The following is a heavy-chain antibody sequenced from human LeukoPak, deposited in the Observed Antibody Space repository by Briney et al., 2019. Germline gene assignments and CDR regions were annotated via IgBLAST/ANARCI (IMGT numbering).Heavy chain of an antibody. CDR3: ARTRGGDYAHFDY. CDR1: GDSISIYY. V-gene: IGHV4-4*07. Sequence: SETLPLTCTVSGDSISIYYLSWVQQPAGKGLEWIGRIYSSGSANYNPSLKNRVNMSVDTSKNQFSLNLTSVTAADTDVYYCARTRGGDYAHFDYWGQGTLVTVSS. D-gene: IGHD4-17*01. J-gene: IGHJ4*02. CDR2: IYSSGSA.